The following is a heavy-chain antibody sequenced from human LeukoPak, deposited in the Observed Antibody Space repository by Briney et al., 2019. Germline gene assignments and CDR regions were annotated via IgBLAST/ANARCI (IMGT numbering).Heavy chain of an antibody. V-gene: IGHV3-30*04. CDR3: ARDARTAGGYYYYYMDV. CDR1: GFTFSSYA. J-gene: IGHJ6*03. D-gene: IGHD6-19*01. CDR2: ISYDGSNK. Sequence: GGSLRLSCAASGFTFSSYAMHWVRHAPGKGLEWVAVISYDGSNKYYADSVKGRFTISRGNSKNTLYLQMNRLRAEDTAVYYCARDARTAGGYYYYYMDVWGKGTTVTVSS.